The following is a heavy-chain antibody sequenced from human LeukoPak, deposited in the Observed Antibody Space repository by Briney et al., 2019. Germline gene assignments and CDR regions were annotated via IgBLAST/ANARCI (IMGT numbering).Heavy chain of an antibody. J-gene: IGHJ4*02. CDR1: GLTFSHYG. CDR2: IWSDGTNK. CDR3: AKDAQRGFDYSNSLEY. D-gene: IGHD4-11*01. Sequence: GGSLTLSCAASGLTFSHYGMHWVRQAPGKGLEWVAVIWSDGTNKYYADSVKGRFTIYRDDSQNRVLLQMNSLRAEDTALYYCAKDAQRGFDYSNSLEYWGQGALVSVSS. V-gene: IGHV3-33*06.